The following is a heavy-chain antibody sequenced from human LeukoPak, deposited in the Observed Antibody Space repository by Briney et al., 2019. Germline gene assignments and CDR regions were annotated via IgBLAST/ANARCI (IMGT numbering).Heavy chain of an antibody. J-gene: IGHJ6*02. CDR2: IYTSGST. CDR3: ARSYYDILTFGYYGMDV. V-gene: IGHV4-4*07. CDR1: GGSISSYY. D-gene: IGHD3-9*01. Sequence: PETLSLTCTVSGGSISSYYWSWIRQPAGKGLEWIGRIYTSGSTNYNPSLKSRVTMSVDTSKNQFSLKLSSVTAADTAVYYCARSYYDILTFGYYGMDVWGQGTTVTISS.